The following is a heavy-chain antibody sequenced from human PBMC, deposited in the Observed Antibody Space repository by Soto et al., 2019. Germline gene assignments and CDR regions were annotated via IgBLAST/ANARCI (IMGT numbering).Heavy chain of an antibody. CDR2: ISQDGAIA. D-gene: IGHD1-1*01. CDR3: LRDQRHWNEFADQ. CDR1: GFAFGSYW. Sequence: VELVESGGGLVQPGGSLRLSCAASGFAFGSYWMHWVRQAPGKGLVWVSRISQDGAIATQADSVKGRFTISRDNAKNTLFLQMNSLSADDTAVYYCLRDQRHWNEFADQWGQGTLVTVSS. J-gene: IGHJ4*02. V-gene: IGHV3-74*01.